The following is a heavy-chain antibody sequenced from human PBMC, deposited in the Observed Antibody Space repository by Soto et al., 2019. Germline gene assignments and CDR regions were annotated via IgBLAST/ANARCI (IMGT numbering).Heavy chain of an antibody. J-gene: IGHJ1*01. CDR3: ARGEGPLEAEYFQH. V-gene: IGHV1-69*12. Sequence: QVQLVQSGAEVKKPGSSVKVSCKASGGTFSSYAISWVRQAPGQGLEWMGGIIPIFGTANYAQKFQASVTITADECTSTAYMELSSLRSEDTAVYYCARGEGPLEAEYFQHWGQGTLVTVSS. CDR2: IIPIFGTA. CDR1: GGTFSSYA.